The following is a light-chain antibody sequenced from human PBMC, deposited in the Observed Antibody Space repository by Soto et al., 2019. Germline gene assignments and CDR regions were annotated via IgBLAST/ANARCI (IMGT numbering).Light chain of an antibody. J-gene: IGKJ2*01. V-gene: IGKV3-20*01. CDR1: QSVSSSY. CDR2: GAS. Sequence: EIVLTQSPATLSLSPGERATLSCRASQSVSSSYLAWYQQKPGQAPRLLIYGASSRATGIPDRFSGSGSGTDFTLTISRLEPEDFAVYYCQQYGSSPQENTFGQGTKLEIK. CDR3: QQYGSSPQENT.